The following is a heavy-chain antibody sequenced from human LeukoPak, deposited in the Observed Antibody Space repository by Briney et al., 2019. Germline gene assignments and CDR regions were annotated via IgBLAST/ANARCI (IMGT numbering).Heavy chain of an antibody. CDR3: ARIPRGYSGYDGNYYMDV. CDR2: IIPIFGTA. J-gene: IGHJ6*03. CDR1: GGTFSSYA. Sequence: SVKVSCKASGGTFSSYAISWVRQAPGQGLEWMGGIIPIFGTANYAQKFQGRVTITADESTSTAYMELSSLRSEDTAVYYCARIPRGYSGYDGNYYMDVWGKGTTVTVPS. V-gene: IGHV1-69*13. D-gene: IGHD5-12*01.